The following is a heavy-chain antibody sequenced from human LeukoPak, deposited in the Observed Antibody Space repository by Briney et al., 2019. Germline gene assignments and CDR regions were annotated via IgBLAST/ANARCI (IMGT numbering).Heavy chain of an antibody. CDR2: INFNSGGK. CDR3: ARQIVSGSMGCDF. Sequence: ASVKVSCKASAYTFSGYYIHWVRQAPGQGLEWMGWINFNSGGKIFAEKIQDRVTMARDTSISTAYMELSRLRSDDTAVYYCARQIVSGSMGCDFWGQGTLVTVSS. D-gene: IGHD2-21*01. CDR1: AYTFSGYY. V-gene: IGHV1-2*02. J-gene: IGHJ4*02.